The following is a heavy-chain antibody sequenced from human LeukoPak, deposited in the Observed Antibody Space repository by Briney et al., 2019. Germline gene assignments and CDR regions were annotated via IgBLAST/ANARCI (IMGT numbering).Heavy chain of an antibody. D-gene: IGHD6-6*01. CDR2: ISSSGSTI. CDR3: ARDAREMLYSSSDY. V-gene: IGHV3-48*03. Sequence: QAGGSLRLSCAASGFTFSSYEMNWVRQAPGKGLEWVSYISSSGSTIYYADSVKGRFTISRDNAKNSLYLQMNSLRAEDTAVYYCARDAREMLYSSSDYWGQGTLVTVSS. J-gene: IGHJ4*02. CDR1: GFTFSSYE.